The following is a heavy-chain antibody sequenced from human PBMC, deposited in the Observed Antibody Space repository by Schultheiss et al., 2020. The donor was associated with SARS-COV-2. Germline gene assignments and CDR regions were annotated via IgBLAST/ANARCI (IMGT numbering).Heavy chain of an antibody. CDR2: IIPMFGTA. CDR3: AKEKDYSIYGMDV. CDR1: GGTFSNNA. J-gene: IGHJ6*02. V-gene: IGHV1-69*13. Sequence: SVKVSCKASGGTFSNNAFSWVRQAPGQGLEWMGGIIPMFGTANYAQMLQCRVTITADESTSTTYMELSSLRSEDTAIYYCAKEKDYSIYGMDVWGQGTTVTVSS. D-gene: IGHD4-11*01.